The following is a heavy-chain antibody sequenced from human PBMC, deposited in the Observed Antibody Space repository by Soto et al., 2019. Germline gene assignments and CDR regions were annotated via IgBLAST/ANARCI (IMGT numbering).Heavy chain of an antibody. Sequence: PSETLSLTCAVSGGSISSYYWSWIRQPPGKGLEWIGYIYYSGSTNYNPSLKSRVTISVDTSKNQFSLKLSSVTAADTAVYYCARRYGANFDYWGQGTLVTGSS. J-gene: IGHJ4*02. CDR2: IYYSGST. CDR1: GGSISSYY. V-gene: IGHV4-59*08. D-gene: IGHD4-17*01. CDR3: ARRYGANFDY.